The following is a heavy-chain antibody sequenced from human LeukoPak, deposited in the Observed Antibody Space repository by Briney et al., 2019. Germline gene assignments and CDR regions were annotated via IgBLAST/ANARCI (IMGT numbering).Heavy chain of an antibody. J-gene: IGHJ3*02. CDR2: ILYDGSNK. CDR1: GFTFSSYA. V-gene: IGHV3-30-3*01. Sequence: GGSLRLSCAASGFTFSSYAMHWVRQAPGKGLEWVAVILYDGSNKYYADSVKGRFTISRDNSKNSLYLQMNSLRAEDTATYYCARAGDAFDSWVQGAMVTVSS. CDR3: ARAGDAFDS.